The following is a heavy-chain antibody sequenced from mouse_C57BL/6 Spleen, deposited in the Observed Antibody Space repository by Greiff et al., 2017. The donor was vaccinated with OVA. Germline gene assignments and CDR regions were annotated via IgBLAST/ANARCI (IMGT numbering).Heavy chain of an antibody. V-gene: IGHV1-61*01. Sequence: QVQLQQPGAELVRPGSSVKLSCKASGYTFTSYWMDWVKQRPGQGLEWIGNIYPSDSETHYNQQFKDKATLTVDKSSSTAYMQLSSLTSEDSAVYYCARGTAQATMDYWGQGTSVTVSS. CDR2: IYPSDSET. CDR1: GYTFTSYW. CDR3: ARGTAQATMDY. J-gene: IGHJ4*01. D-gene: IGHD3-2*02.